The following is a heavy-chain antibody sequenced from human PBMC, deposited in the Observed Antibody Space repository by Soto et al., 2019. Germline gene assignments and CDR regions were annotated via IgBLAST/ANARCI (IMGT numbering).Heavy chain of an antibody. V-gene: IGHV1-69*13. Sequence: SVKVSCKASGGTFSSYAISWVRQAPGQGLEWMGGIIPIFGTANYAQKFQGRVTITADESTSTAYMELSSLRSEDTAVYYCARDRYYYDSSGYYINWFDPWGQGTLVTVSS. CDR2: IIPIFGTA. CDR1: GGTFSSYA. D-gene: IGHD3-22*01. J-gene: IGHJ5*02. CDR3: ARDRYYYDSSGYYINWFDP.